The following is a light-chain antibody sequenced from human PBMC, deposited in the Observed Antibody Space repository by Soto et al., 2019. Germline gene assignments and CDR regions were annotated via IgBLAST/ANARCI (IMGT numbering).Light chain of an antibody. V-gene: IGKV3-11*01. Sequence: EIVLTQSPATLSLSPGERATLSCRASQSVSTYLAWYQQKPGQSPRLLVYDVSIRATGLPARFSGSGSGTDFTLTISSLEPEDFAVYYCQQRNKWPPIFTFGPGTKVDF. CDR2: DVS. CDR3: QQRNKWPPIFT. CDR1: QSVSTY. J-gene: IGKJ3*01.